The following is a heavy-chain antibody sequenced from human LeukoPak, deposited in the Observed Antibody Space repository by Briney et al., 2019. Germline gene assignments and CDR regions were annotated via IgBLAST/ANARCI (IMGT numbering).Heavy chain of an antibody. Sequence: GGSLRLYCAASGFTGSSYSMNWVRQAPGKGLEWVSSITSSSTYIYYADSVKGRFTISRDNAKNSLYLQMNSLRAEDTAVYYCARSISWAPRGKDYMDVWGKGTTVTVSS. D-gene: IGHD6-6*01. J-gene: IGHJ6*03. CDR1: GFTGSSYS. V-gene: IGHV3-21*01. CDR3: ARSISWAPRGKDYMDV. CDR2: ITSSSTYI.